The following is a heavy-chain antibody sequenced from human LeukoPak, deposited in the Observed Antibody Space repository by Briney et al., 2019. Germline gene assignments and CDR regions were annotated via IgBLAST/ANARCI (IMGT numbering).Heavy chain of an antibody. Sequence: GGSLRLSCAASGFTFDDYAMHWVRQAPGKGLEWVSGISWNSGSIGYADSVKGRFTISRDNAKNSLYLQMNSLRAEDTALYYCAKDIGPKVYDFWSGYYRHPLYYYGMDVWGQGTTVTVSS. D-gene: IGHD3-3*01. CDR1: GFTFDDYA. J-gene: IGHJ6*02. CDR2: ISWNSGSI. CDR3: AKDIGPKVYDFWSGYYRHPLYYYGMDV. V-gene: IGHV3-9*01.